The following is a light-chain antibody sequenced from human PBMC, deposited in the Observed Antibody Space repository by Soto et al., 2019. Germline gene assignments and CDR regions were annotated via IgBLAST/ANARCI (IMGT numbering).Light chain of an antibody. CDR2: DKN. J-gene: IGLJ2*01. CDR1: SSNIGNNY. Sequence: QSVLTQPPSVSAAPGQKVTISCSGSSSNIGNNYVSWYQQLPETAPKLLIYDKNKRPSGIPDRFSGSKSGTSATLGITGLQTGDEADYYCGTWDSSLSAVVFGGGTKLTVL. V-gene: IGLV1-51*01. CDR3: GTWDSSLSAVV.